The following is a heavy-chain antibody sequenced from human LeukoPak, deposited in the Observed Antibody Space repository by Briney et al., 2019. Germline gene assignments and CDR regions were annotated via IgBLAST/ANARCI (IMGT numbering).Heavy chain of an antibody. CDR3: AKEGVQTPSDWYFDL. D-gene: IGHD1-26*01. Sequence: GGSLRLSCAASGFTVNNYYMTWVRQAPGKGLKWVSVIWTGGGTYYADSVKGRFTISRDNSKNTLYLQMNSLRAEDTAVYYCAKEGVQTPSDWYFDLWGRGTLVTVSS. V-gene: IGHV3-53*01. CDR1: GFTVNNYY. J-gene: IGHJ2*01. CDR2: IWTGGGT.